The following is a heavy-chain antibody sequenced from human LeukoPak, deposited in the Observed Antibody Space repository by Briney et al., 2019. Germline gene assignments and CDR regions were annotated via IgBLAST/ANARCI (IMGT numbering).Heavy chain of an antibody. CDR3: AKSPYRFDALDI. CDR2: ISGSGVST. V-gene: IGHV3-23*01. D-gene: IGHD2-21*01. CDR1: EFTFSNYA. Sequence: SGGSLRLSCAASEFTFSNYAMTWVRQAPGKGLEWVSVISGSGVSTYYADSVEGRFTISRDNSKNTLYLQMNSLRVEDTAVYYCAKSPYRFDALDIWGQGTMVTVSS. J-gene: IGHJ3*02.